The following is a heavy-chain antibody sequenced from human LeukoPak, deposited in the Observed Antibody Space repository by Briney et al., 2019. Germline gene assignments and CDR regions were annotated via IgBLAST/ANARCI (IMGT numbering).Heavy chain of an antibody. J-gene: IGHJ4*02. CDR2: ISSSSSYI. Sequence: GGSLRLSCAASGFTFSSYSMNWVRQAPGKGLEWVSSISSSSSYIYYADSVKGRFTISRDNSKNTLYLQMNSLRAEDTAVYYCASTPGYSSGWFRGYFDYWGQGTLVTVSS. V-gene: IGHV3-21*04. D-gene: IGHD6-19*01. CDR3: ASTPGYSSGWFRGYFDY. CDR1: GFTFSSYS.